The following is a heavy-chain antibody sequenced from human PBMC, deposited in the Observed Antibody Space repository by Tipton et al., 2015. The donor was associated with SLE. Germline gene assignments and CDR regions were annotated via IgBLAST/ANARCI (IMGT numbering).Heavy chain of an antibody. CDR3: ARVESGGWHFDN. D-gene: IGHD4-23*01. V-gene: IGHV4-59*01. CDR2: VYHSGGT. CDR1: GDSISSYY. Sequence: TLSLTCTVSGDSISSYYWNWIRQAPGKGLEWLGYVYHSGGTNYNPSLKSRVTISVDTSKNQFSLKLSSVTATDTAVYYCARVESGGWHFDNWGQGTLVTVSS. J-gene: IGHJ4*02.